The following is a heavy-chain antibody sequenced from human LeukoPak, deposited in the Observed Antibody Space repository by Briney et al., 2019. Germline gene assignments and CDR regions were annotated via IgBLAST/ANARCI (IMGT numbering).Heavy chain of an antibody. V-gene: IGHV3-23*01. D-gene: IGHD5-24*01. CDR2: LSAGGDFT. CDR1: GFTFSNYA. Sequence: GGSLRLSCAASGFTFSNYAMYWVRQAPGKGLEWVSGLSAGGDFTYYADSVKGRFTISRDNSKNTLYMDMNSLRAEDAAVYYCAKRGNTISFFDPWGQGTLVTVSS. CDR3: AKRGNTISFFDP. J-gene: IGHJ5*02.